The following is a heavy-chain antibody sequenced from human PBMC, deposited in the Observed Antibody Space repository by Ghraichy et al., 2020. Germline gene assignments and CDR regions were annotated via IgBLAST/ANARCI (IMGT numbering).Heavy chain of an antibody. CDR1: GGSFSSSSYY. CDR2: INYSGTT. J-gene: IGHJ4*02. Sequence: SETLSLTCTVSGGSFSSSSYYWGWIRQPPRKGLEWIGNINYSGTTYYNPSLKSRVTISVDSSKNQFSLKVYSVTAPDTAVYYCARRKGGSSSWENWGQGTLVTVSS. D-gene: IGHD6-13*01. V-gene: IGHV4-39*01. CDR3: ARRKGGSSSWEN.